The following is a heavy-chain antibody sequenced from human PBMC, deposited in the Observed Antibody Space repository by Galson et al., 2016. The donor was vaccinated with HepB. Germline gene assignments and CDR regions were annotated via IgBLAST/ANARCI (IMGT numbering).Heavy chain of an antibody. V-gene: IGHV3-48*01. CDR2: ISVSSSTI. CDR3: AREERRNNYYFDY. Sequence: SLRLSCAASGFTFSYYNMNWVRQAPGKGLQWVSYISVSSSTIYYADAVKGRFTISRDNDKNSLYLQMSSLRAEDTAVYYCAREERRNNYYFDYWGQGTLVTVS. CDR1: GFTFSYYN. J-gene: IGHJ4*02. D-gene: IGHD3-10*01.